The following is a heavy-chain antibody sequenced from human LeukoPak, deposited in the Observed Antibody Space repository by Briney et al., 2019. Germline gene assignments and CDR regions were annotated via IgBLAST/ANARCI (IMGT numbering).Heavy chain of an antibody. D-gene: IGHD4-17*01. CDR2: ISGSGGST. CDR3: AKGLYGDYVRCFDY. CDR1: GFTFSSYA. Sequence: GGSLRLSCAASGFTFSSYAVSWARQAPGKGLEWVSAISGSGGSTYYADSVKGRFTISRDNSKNTLYLQMNSLRAEDTAVYYCAKGLYGDYVRCFDYWGQGTLVTVSS. J-gene: IGHJ4*02. V-gene: IGHV3-23*01.